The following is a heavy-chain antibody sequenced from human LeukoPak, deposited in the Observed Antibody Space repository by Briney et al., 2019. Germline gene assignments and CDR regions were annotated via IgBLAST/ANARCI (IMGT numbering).Heavy chain of an antibody. CDR3: ARLTYSSSWSPFDY. J-gene: IGHJ4*02. V-gene: IGHV4-59*08. Sequence: SETLSLTCTVSGGSISSSYWSWIRQPPGKGLEWIGYIYYSGSTNYNPSLKSRVTISVDTSKNQFPLKLSSVTAADTAVYYCARLTYSSSWSPFDYWGQGTLVTVSS. CDR1: GGSISSSY. D-gene: IGHD6-13*01. CDR2: IYYSGST.